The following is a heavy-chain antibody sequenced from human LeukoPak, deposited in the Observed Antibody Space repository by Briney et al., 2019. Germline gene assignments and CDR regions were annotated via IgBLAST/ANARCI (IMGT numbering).Heavy chain of an antibody. D-gene: IGHD3-10*01. CDR2: IYYSGST. CDR3: ARDLPALWFGELSAFDI. J-gene: IGHJ3*02. CDR1: GGSISSSSYY. V-gene: IGHV4-39*07. Sequence: SETLSLTCTVSGGSISSSSYYWGWIRQPPGKGLEWIGSIYYSGSTYYNPSLKSRVTISVDTSKNQFSLKLSSVTAADTAVYYCARDLPALWFGELSAFDIWGQGTMVTVSS.